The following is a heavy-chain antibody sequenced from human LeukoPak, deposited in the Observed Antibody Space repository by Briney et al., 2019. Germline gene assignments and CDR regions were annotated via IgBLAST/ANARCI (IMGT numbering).Heavy chain of an antibody. J-gene: IGHJ4*02. CDR3: ARDMSLLTLDLPPSLYFDH. Sequence: SVKVSCKSSGGSLSSYAITWVRQAPGQGLEWMGRIIPIVGTASYAQKFQGRVTITADRSTDTTYMELSSLTSDDTAVYYCARDMSLLTLDLPPSLYFDHWGPGTLVSVSS. D-gene: IGHD1-26*01. V-gene: IGHV1-69*04. CDR1: GGSLSSYA. CDR2: IIPIVGTA.